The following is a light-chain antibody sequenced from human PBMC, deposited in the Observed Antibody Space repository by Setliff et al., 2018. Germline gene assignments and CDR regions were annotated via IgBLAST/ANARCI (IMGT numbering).Light chain of an antibody. J-gene: IGLJ1*01. V-gene: IGLV2-14*01. CDR3: SAYTSSSTYV. CDR1: IGDVGAYDF. CDR2: EVT. Sequence: QSALTQPASVSGSPGQSITISCSGTIGDVGAYDFVSWYQHHPGKAPKLVIYEVTNRPSGISNRFSGSKSGNPASLIISGLQAEDEADYYCSAYTSSSTYVFGTGTKVTVL.